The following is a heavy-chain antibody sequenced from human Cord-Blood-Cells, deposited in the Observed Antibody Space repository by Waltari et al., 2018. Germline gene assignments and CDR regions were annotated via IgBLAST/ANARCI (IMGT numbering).Heavy chain of an antibody. J-gene: IGHJ5*02. CDR1: GGTFGSYA. D-gene: IGHD6-19*01. CDR3: ARVREWLVLGGNNWFDP. CDR2: IIPIFGKA. Sequence: QVQLVQSGAAVKKPGSSVTVSCKASGGTFGSYAISWVRQAPGQGLEWMGGIIPIFGKANYAQKFQGRVTITADKSTSTAYMELSSLRSEDTAVYYCARVREWLVLGGNNWFDPWGQGTLVTVSS. V-gene: IGHV1-69*06.